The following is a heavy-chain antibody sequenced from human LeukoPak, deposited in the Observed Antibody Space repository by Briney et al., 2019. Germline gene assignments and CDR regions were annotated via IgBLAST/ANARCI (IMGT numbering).Heavy chain of an antibody. CDR2: IYTSGST. V-gene: IGHV4-61*02. J-gene: IGHJ5*02. CDR1: GGSISSGSYY. D-gene: IGHD6-13*01. Sequence: PSQTLSLTCTVSGGSISSGSYYWSWIRQPAGKGLEWIGRIYTSGSTNYNPSLKSRVTISVDTSKNQFSLKLSSVTAADTAVYYCARLGSSWSNWFDPWGQGTLVTVSS. CDR3: ARLGSSWSNWFDP.